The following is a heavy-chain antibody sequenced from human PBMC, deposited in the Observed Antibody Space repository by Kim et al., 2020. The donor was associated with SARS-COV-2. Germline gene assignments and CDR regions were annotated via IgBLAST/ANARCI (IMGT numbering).Heavy chain of an antibody. V-gene: IGHV1-2*04. D-gene: IGHD4-17*01. CDR1: GYTFTGYY. CDR2: INPNSGGT. CDR3: AREPVHDYGAKRAYYYYGMDV. Sequence: ASVKVSCKASGYTFTGYYMHWVRQAPGQGLEWMGWINPNSGGTNYAQKFQGWVTMTRDTSISTAYMELSRLRSDDTAVYYCAREPVHDYGAKRAYYYYGMDVWGQGTTVTVSS. J-gene: IGHJ6*02.